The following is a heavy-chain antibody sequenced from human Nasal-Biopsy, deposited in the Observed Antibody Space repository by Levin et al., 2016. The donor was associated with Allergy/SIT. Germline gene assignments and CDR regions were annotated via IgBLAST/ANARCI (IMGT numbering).Heavy chain of an antibody. CDR3: ARAAVTHNFDY. V-gene: IGHV3-33*01. CDR1: GFAFSNYG. D-gene: IGHD6-13*01. Sequence: LKISCAASGFAFSNYGMHWVRQAPGKGLEWVAVIWYDGSSKYYADSVKGRFTISRDNSKNTLYLQMNSLRAEDTAVYYCARAAVTHNFDYWGQGTPVIVSS. CDR2: IWYDGSSK. J-gene: IGHJ4*02.